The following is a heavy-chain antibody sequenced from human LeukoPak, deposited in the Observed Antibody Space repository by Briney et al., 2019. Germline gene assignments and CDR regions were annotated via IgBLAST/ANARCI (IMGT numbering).Heavy chain of an antibody. CDR3: ARRVRYYYDSSGYFIDAFDI. D-gene: IGHD3-22*01. CDR2: IYHSGST. CDR1: GGSISSYY. J-gene: IGHJ3*02. Sequence: SETLSLTCTVSGGSISSYYWSWIRQPPGKGLEWIGYIYHSGSTYYNPSLKSRVTISVDRSKNQFSLKLSSVTAADTAVYYCARRVRYYYDSSGYFIDAFDIWGQGTMVTVSS. V-gene: IGHV4-59*04.